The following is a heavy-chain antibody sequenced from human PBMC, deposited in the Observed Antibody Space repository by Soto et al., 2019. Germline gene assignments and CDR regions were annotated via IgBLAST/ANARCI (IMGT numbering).Heavy chain of an antibody. J-gene: IGHJ5*02. V-gene: IGHV3-48*03. CDR1: GFTFSSYE. Sequence: LRLSCAASGFTFSSYEMNWVRQAPGKGLEWLSHISGSGSTIFYADSVKGRFTISRDNARNSVYLQMNSLRAEDTAVYYCARGLWSGYLAGFDPWGQGTLVTVSS. CDR2: ISGSGSTI. D-gene: IGHD3-3*01. CDR3: ARGLWSGYLAGFDP.